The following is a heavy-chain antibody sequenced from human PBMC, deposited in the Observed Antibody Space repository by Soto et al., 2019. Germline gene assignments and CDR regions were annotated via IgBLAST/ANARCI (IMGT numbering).Heavy chain of an antibody. CDR2: IYYSGST. J-gene: IGHJ4*02. V-gene: IGHV4-30-4*01. CDR1: GGSISTGHYY. D-gene: IGHD2-15*01. Sequence: PPETLSLTCTVSGGSISTGHYYWSWILQPPGKGLEWIGDIYYSGSTYYNPSLKRRVTISVDTSKNQFSLKLSSVTAADTAVYYCVRDHKSWGRRWYVAYWGQGTLVTGSS. CDR3: VRDHKSWGRRWYVAY.